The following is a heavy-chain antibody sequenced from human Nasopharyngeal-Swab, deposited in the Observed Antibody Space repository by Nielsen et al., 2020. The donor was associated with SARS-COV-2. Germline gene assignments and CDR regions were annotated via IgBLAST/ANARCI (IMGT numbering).Heavy chain of an antibody. D-gene: IGHD3-22*01. CDR2: VNHGGST. Sequence: VRQMPGKGLAWIGEVNHGGSTNSNPSLKSRVTMSVDTSKNQFSLNLGSVTAADTAVYYCARGDSDSPDYSPRVFDYWGQGSLVTVSS. J-gene: IGHJ4*02. V-gene: IGHV4-34*01. CDR3: ARGDSDSPDYSPRVFDY.